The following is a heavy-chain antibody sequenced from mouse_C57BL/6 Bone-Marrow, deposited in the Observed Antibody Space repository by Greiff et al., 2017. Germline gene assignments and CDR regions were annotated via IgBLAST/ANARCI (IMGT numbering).Heavy chain of an antibody. CDR3: ARQEWYFDV. J-gene: IGHJ1*03. Sequence: EVQGVESGGDLVKPGGSLKLSCAASGFTFSSYGMSWVRPTPDKRLEWVATISSGGSYTYYPDSVKGRFTISRDNAKNTLYLQMSSLKSEDTAMYYCARQEWYFDVWGTGTTVTVSS. CDR1: GFTFSSYG. V-gene: IGHV5-6*01. CDR2: ISSGGSYT.